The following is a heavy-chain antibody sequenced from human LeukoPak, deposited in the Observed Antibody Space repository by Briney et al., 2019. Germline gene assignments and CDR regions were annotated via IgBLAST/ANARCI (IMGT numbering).Heavy chain of an antibody. V-gene: IGHV3-74*01. CDR1: GFTFNGYW. CDR3: ARANPADFDL. D-gene: IGHD1-14*01. Sequence: GGSLRLSCAASGFTFNGYWIHWVRQAPEKGLVWVSRINRDGGMHYADSVRGRFAISRDNTKNTVSLLMNSLRDEDTGVYFCARANPADFDLWGRGTVVIVSS. J-gene: IGHJ2*01. CDR2: INRDGGM.